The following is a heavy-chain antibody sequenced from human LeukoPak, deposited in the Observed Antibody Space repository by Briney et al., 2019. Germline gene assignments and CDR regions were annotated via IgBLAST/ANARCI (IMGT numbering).Heavy chain of an antibody. CDR3: VRAYDY. CDR1: GGSFSGPN. V-gene: IGHV4-34*01. J-gene: IGHJ4*02. Sequence: SETLSLTCAVHGGSFSGPNWSWIRQPPGKGLEWIGEIYNSGSTIYSPSLKSRVTISVDTSKNQFSLNLISVTAADMAVYYCVRAYDYWGQGTLVTVSS. CDR2: IYNSGST.